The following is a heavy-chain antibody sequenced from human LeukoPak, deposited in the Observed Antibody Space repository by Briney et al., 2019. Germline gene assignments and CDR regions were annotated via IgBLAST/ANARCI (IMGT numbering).Heavy chain of an antibody. D-gene: IGHD3-16*02. J-gene: IGHJ4*02. V-gene: IGHV4-59*01. CDR2: IYYSGST. CDR1: GGSIRSYY. CDR3: ARYVWGSYPTFEDY. Sequence: SETLSLXCTVSGGSIRSYYWSWSRQPPGKGLEWIGYIYYSGSTNYNPSLKSRVTISVDTSKNQFSLKLSSVTAADTAVYYCARYVWGSYPTFEDYWGQGTLVTVSS.